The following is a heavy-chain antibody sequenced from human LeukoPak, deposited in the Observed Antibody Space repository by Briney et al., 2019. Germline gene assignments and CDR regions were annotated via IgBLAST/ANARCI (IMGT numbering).Heavy chain of an antibody. CDR2: ISAYNGNT. D-gene: IGHD6-6*01. J-gene: IGHJ3*02. CDR3: ARDIRSSSSFLRSPYAFDI. CDR1: GYTFTSYG. Sequence: AASVKVSCKASGYTFTSYGISWVRQAPGQGLEWMGWISAYNGNTNYAQKLQGRVTMTTDTSTSTAYMELRSLRSDDTAVYYCARDIRSSSSFLRSPYAFDIWGQGTMVTVSS. V-gene: IGHV1-18*01.